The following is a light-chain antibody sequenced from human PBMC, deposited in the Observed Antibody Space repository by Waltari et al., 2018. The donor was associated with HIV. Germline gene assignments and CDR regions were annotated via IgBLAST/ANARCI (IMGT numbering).Light chain of an antibody. Sequence: DIQMTQSPSSLSAAVGDSVNITCRASQNIYSFLNWYQHKPGKVPKVLIYVASTLENGVPSRFRGTGSSTDFTLTINNVQPEDFATYFCQQGHTTPRTFGQGTNVEIK. J-gene: IGKJ2*01. CDR1: QNIYSF. CDR3: QQGHTTPRT. V-gene: IGKV1-39*01. CDR2: VAS.